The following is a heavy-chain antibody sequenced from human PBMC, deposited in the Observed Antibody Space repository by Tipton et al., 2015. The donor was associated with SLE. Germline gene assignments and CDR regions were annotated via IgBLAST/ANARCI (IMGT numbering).Heavy chain of an antibody. CDR2: VDYSGST. J-gene: IGHJ3*02. D-gene: IGHD2-21*02. CDR1: GGSISSSAFY. V-gene: IGHV4-39*07. CDR3: ARDPIRFCRGVVCDGPPPFDI. Sequence: TLSLTCTVSGGSISSSAFYWGWLRQPPEKGLEWIGSVDYSGSTYHNPSLKSRVTILVDTSKRQFFLRLNFVTAADTATYYCARDPIRFCRGVVCDGPPPFDIWGQGTVVTVSS.